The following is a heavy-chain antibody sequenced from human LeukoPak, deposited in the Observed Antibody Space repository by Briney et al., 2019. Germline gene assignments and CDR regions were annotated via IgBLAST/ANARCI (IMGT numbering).Heavy chain of an antibody. Sequence: SETLSLTCAVYGGSFSGYYWSWIRQPPGKGLEWIGEINHSGSTNYNPSLKSRVTISIDTSKNQCSLKLSSVTAADTAVYYCARLPRIVGATGVFDYWGQGTLVTVSS. CDR3: ARLPRIVGATGVFDY. CDR2: INHSGST. D-gene: IGHD1-26*01. J-gene: IGHJ4*02. CDR1: GGSFSGYY. V-gene: IGHV4-34*01.